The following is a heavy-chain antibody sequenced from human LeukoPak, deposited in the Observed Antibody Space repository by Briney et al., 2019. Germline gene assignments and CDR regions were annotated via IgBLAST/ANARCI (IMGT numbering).Heavy chain of an antibody. Sequence: GASVKVSCKASGYSFTSYGISWVRLAPGQGLQWMGWISGYNGNTNYPRTLQGRVTMTTDTSTSTAYMELRSLRSDDTAMYYCARDLREDLLFHSSNNWFDTWGQGTLVTVSA. V-gene: IGHV1-18*01. D-gene: IGHD2-21*01. CDR3: ARDLREDLLFHSSNNWFDT. CDR2: ISGYNGNT. J-gene: IGHJ5*02. CDR1: GYSFTSYG.